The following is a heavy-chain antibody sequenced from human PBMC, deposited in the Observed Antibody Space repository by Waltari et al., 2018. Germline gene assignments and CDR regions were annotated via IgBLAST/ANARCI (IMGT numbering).Heavy chain of an antibody. CDR3: ARMVRGYCSSTSCHTDH. CDR2: IYYSGST. Sequence: QLQLQESGPGLVKPSETLSLTCTVSGRSISSSSYYWGWVRQHPGKGLEWIGSIYYSGSTYYNPSLKSRVTISVDTSKNQFSLRVSSVTAADTAVFYCARMVRGYCSSTSCHTDHWGQGTLVTVSS. V-gene: IGHV4-39*07. CDR1: GRSISSSSYY. D-gene: IGHD2-2*01. J-gene: IGHJ4*02.